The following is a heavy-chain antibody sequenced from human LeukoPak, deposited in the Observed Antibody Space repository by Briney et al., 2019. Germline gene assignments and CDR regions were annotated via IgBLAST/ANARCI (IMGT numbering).Heavy chain of an antibody. D-gene: IGHD5-24*01. CDR2: ISASSSTI. V-gene: IGHV3-48*02. CDR3: ARVDGHFDY. Sequence: PGGSLRLSRAVSGFTFNTYSMNWVRQAPGKGLEWVSYISASSSTIYYADSVKGRFTISRDNAKNSLYLQMNSLRDEDTAVYYCARVDGHFDYWGQGTLVTVSS. CDR1: GFTFNTYS. J-gene: IGHJ4*02.